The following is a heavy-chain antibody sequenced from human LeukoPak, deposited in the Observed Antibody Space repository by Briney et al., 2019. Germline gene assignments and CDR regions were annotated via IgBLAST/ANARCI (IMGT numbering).Heavy chain of an antibody. CDR2: IKQDGSEK. Sequence: GGSLRLSCAASGFTFSSYWMSWVRQAPGKGLEWVANIKQDGSEKYYVDSVKGRFTISRDNSKNTLYLQMNSLRAEDTAVYYCATSPLYYYYYYYMDVWGKGTTVTVSS. CDR1: GFTFSSYW. D-gene: IGHD2-2*01. CDR3: ATSPLYYYYYYYMDV. V-gene: IGHV3-7*01. J-gene: IGHJ6*03.